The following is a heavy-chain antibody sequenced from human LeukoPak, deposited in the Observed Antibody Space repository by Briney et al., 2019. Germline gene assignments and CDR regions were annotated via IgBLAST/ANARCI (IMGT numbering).Heavy chain of an antibody. D-gene: IGHD6-19*01. CDR1: GFTFSSYA. CDR2: ISGSGGST. Sequence: GGSLRLSCAASGFTFSSYAMSWVRQAPGKGLEWVSAISGSGGSTYYADSVKGRFTISRDNSKNTLYLQVNSLRAEDTAVYYCAKAKYSSGWYYGLDVWGQGTTVTVSS. J-gene: IGHJ6*02. V-gene: IGHV3-23*01. CDR3: AKAKYSSGWYYGLDV.